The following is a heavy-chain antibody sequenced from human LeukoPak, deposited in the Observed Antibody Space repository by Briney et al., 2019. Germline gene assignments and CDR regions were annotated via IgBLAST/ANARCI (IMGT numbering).Heavy chain of an antibody. CDR3: ARHFDYDSSGYPESFQD. V-gene: IGHV4-59*08. CDR2: IYYSGNT. CDR1: GGSINNYY. D-gene: IGHD3-22*01. J-gene: IGHJ1*01. Sequence: SETLSITCSVSGGSINNYYWSWIRQPPGKGLEWIGNIYYSGNTNYNPSLKCRVTISVDTSKNQFSLRLSSVTAADTALYYCARHFDYDSSGYPESFQDWGQGTLVTVSS.